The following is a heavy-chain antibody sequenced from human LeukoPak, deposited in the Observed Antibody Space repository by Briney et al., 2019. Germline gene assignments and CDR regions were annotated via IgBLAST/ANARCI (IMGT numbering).Heavy chain of an antibody. V-gene: IGHV3-21*01. CDR3: ARCRGEFCGGDGYPFQH. CDR1: GFTFSSYS. CDR2: ISSSSDYI. D-gene: IGHD2-21*02. J-gene: IGHJ1*01. Sequence: PGGSLRLSCAASGFTFSSYSMNWVRQAPGKGLEWVSSISSSSDYIYYADSVKGRFTISRDNAKNSLYLQMNSLRADDTAIYYCARCRGEFCGGDGYPFQHWGQGTLVTVSS.